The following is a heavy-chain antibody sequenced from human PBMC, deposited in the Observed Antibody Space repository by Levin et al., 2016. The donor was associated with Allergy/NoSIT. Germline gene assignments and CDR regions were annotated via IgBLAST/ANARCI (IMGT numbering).Heavy chain of an antibody. CDR3: AKGGWIVGVSTDNFDF. J-gene: IGHJ4*02. CDR2: ISGSGGSS. D-gene: IGHD1-26*01. Sequence: GGSLRLSCAASGFTFSTNVMIWVRQAPGKGLEWVSAISGSGGSSYSADSVKGRFIISRDNSKNTLYLEMNSLRVEDTAIYYCAKGGWIVGVSTDNFDFWGQGTLVTVSS. V-gene: IGHV3-23*01. CDR1: GFTFSTNV.